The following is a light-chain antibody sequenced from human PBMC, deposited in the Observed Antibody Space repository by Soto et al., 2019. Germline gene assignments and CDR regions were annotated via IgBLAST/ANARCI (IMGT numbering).Light chain of an antibody. V-gene: IGLV2-14*01. CDR1: KSDIGAYNY. J-gene: IGLJ1*01. Sequence: QSALTQPPSASGSPGQSVTISCTGTKSDIGAYNYVSWYQQHPGKAPRLLIHGVRNRPPGISSRFSASKSGLTASLTISGLLPEDEADYFCSSFTTTRLYVFGRGTKVTVL. CDR2: GVR. CDR3: SSFTTTRLYV.